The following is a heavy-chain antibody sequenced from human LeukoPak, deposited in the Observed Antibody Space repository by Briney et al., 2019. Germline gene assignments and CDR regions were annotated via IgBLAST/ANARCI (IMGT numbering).Heavy chain of an antibody. V-gene: IGHV1-2*02. CDR3: ARGTDYDILTGLNI. D-gene: IGHD3-9*01. CDR2: INPNSGGT. Sequence: ASVKVSCKASGYTFTGYYMHWVRQAPGQGLEWMGWINPNSGGTNYAQKFQGRVTMTRDTSISTAYMELSRLRSDNTAVYYCARGTDYDILTGLNIWGQGTMVTVSS. CDR1: GYTFTGYY. J-gene: IGHJ3*02.